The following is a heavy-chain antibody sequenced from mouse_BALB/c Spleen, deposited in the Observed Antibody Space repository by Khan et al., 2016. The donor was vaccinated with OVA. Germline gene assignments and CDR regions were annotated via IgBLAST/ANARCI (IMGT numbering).Heavy chain of an antibody. CDR1: GYSITSDYA. J-gene: IGHJ4*01. D-gene: IGHD2-13*01. V-gene: IGHV3-2*02. CDR2: ISSTGST. Sequence: QLEESGPGLVKPSQSLSLTCTVTGYSITSDYAWNWIRQFPGNKLEWMGYISSTGSTSYNPSLKSRISITRDTSKNQFFLHLNSETTEDTATYYCSRSLYYSDSYAMDYWGQGTSVTVSS. CDR3: SRSLYYSDSYAMDY.